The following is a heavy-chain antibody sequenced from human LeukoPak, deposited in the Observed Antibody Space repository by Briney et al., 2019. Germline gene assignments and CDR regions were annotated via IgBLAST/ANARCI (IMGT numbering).Heavy chain of an antibody. Sequence: ATVKISCEVSGYTFTDYYMHWVQQAPGKGLEWMGLVDPEDGETIYAEKFQGRVTITADTSTDTAYMELSSLRSEDTAVYYCARVRVGATPHAFDIWGQGTMVTVSS. J-gene: IGHJ3*02. CDR2: VDPEDGET. CDR3: ARVRVGATPHAFDI. CDR1: GYTFTDYY. D-gene: IGHD1-26*01. V-gene: IGHV1-69-2*01.